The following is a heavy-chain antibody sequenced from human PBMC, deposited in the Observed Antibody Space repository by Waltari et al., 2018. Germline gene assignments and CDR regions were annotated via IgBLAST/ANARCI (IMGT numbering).Heavy chain of an antibody. D-gene: IGHD3-22*01. CDR2: ISSSSSYH. Sequence: EVQLVESGGGLVKPGGSLRLSCAASGFTFSSYSMNWVRQAPGEWREGVSSISSSSSYHYYADSVTVRFTISRDNAKNSLYLQMNSLRAEDTAVYYCARDGYYDSSGFPCWGQGTLVTVSS. J-gene: IGHJ4*02. CDR1: GFTFSSYS. V-gene: IGHV3-21*01. CDR3: ARDGYYDSSGFPC.